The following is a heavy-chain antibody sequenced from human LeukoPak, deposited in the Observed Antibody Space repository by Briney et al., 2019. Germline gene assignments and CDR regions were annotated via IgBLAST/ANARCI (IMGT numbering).Heavy chain of an antibody. V-gene: IGHV5-51*01. CDR2: IYPSNSDT. CDR3: GRRAYCGGDCYSDY. Sequence: GESLKISCKASGYSFTTYWIGWVRQMPGKGLEWMGIIYPSNSDTRYSPSFQGQVTISADKSISTAYLQWSSLKASDTAMYYCGRRAYCGGDCYSDYWGQGTPVTVSS. CDR1: GYSFTTYW. D-gene: IGHD2-21*02. J-gene: IGHJ4*02.